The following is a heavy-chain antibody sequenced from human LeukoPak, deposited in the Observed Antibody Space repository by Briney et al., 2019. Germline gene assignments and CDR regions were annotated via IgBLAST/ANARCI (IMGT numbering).Heavy chain of an antibody. CDR3: ARHRPGERRFDP. CDR1: GGSIRNDY. V-gene: IGHV4-59*08. CDR2: INYSGST. D-gene: IGHD3-16*01. J-gene: IGHJ5*02. Sequence: SETLSLTCAVSGGSIRNDYWSWIRQPPGKGLEWIAYINYSGSTNCNPSLESRVTISVDTSKNLFSLNFTSVTAADTAVYYCARHRPGERRFDPWGQGTLVTVSS.